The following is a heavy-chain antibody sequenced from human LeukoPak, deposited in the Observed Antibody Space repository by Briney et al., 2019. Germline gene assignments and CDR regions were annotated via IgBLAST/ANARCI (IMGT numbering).Heavy chain of an antibody. V-gene: IGHV3-23*01. CDR3: ARDQLGAVLYFDY. J-gene: IGHJ4*02. CDR2: ITGSGGST. CDR1: GFTFSTYG. D-gene: IGHD1-1*01. Sequence: RPGGSLRLSCVASGFTFSTYGMSWVRQAPGKGLEWVSAITGSGGSTYYADSVKGRFTISRDNYKNTLYLQINSLRVEDTAVYYCARDQLGAVLYFDYWGQGALVTVSS.